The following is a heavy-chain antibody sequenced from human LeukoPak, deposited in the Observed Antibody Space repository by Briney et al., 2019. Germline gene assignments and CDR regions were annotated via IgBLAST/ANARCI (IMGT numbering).Heavy chain of an antibody. V-gene: IGHV1-24*01. CDR1: GYTLTELS. Sequence: VKVSCKVSGYTLTELSMHWVRQAPGKGLEWMGGFDPEDGETIYAQKFQGRVTMTEDTSTDTAYMELSSLRSEDTAVYYCATVAGWLQLADAFDIWGQGTMVTVSS. CDR2: FDPEDGET. J-gene: IGHJ3*02. CDR3: ATVAGWLQLADAFDI. D-gene: IGHD5-24*01.